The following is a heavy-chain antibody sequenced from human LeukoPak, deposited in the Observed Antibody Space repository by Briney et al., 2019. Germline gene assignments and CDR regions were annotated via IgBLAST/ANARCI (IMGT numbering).Heavy chain of an antibody. Sequence: ASVTVSCKASGYTFTSYGISWVRQAPGQGLEWMGWISAYNGNTNYAQKLQGRVTMTTDTSTSTAYMELRSLRSADTAVYYCATPTLSRYRSGGSCYEDWGQGILVTVSS. V-gene: IGHV1-18*01. D-gene: IGHD2-15*01. CDR2: ISAYNGNT. CDR1: GYTFTSYG. J-gene: IGHJ1*01. CDR3: ATPTLSRYRSGGSCYED.